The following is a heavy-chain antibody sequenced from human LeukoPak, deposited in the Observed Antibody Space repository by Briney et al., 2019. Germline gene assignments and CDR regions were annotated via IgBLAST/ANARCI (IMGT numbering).Heavy chain of an antibody. V-gene: IGHV4-59*12. D-gene: IGHD3-22*01. J-gene: IGHJ4*02. CDR3: ARDSPRINRHYYDSSGYYGY. CDR2: IYYSGST. Sequence: SETLSLTCTVSGGSISSYYWSWIRQPPGKGLEWIGYIYYSGSTYYNPSLKSRVTISVDTSKNQFSLKLSSVTAADTAVYYCARDSPRINRHYYDSSGYYGYWGQGTLVTVSS. CDR1: GGSISSYY.